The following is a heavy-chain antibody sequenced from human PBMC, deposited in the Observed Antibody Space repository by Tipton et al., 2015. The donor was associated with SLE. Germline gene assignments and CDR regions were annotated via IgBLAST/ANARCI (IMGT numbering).Heavy chain of an antibody. J-gene: IGHJ5*01. Sequence: TLSLTCTLSNGSFSHYFWNWIRQPPGKPLEWIAFIDFSDSTNYNPSLKSRVTVSIDTSKNQFSLKMTSVTAADTAVYYCARDAEGWGYFLDSWGPGVQVSVSS. V-gene: IGHV4-59*01. D-gene: IGHD2-15*01. CDR2: IDFSDST. CDR3: ARDAEGWGYFLDS. CDR1: NGSFSHYF.